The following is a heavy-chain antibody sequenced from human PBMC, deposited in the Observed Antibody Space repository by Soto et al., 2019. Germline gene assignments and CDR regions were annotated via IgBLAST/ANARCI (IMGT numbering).Heavy chain of an antibody. CDR3: ASGFKNTVTPRGYYYGMDV. J-gene: IGHJ6*02. V-gene: IGHV3-33*01. CDR2: IWYDGSNK. CDR1: GFTFRSYG. Sequence: LRRSCAASGFTFRSYGMHWVRQAPGKGLGWVAVIWYDGSNKYYADSVKGRFTISRDNSNNTLCLQMNSLRAEDTAVYYCASGFKNTVTPRGYYYGMDVWGQGTTVTVSS. D-gene: IGHD4-4*01.